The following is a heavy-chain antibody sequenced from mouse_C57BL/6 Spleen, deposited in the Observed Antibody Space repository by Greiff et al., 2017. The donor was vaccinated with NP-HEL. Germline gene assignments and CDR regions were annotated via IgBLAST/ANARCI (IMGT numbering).Heavy chain of an antibody. CDR3: ARSYYGNLYAMDY. Sequence: VKLMESGPGLVQPSQSLSITCTVSGFSLTSYGVHWVRQSPGKGLEWLGVIWSGGSTDYNAAFISRLSISKDNSKSQVFFKMNSLQADDTAIYYCARSYYGNLYAMDYWGQGTSVTVSS. CDR2: IWSGGST. J-gene: IGHJ4*01. D-gene: IGHD2-1*01. CDR1: GFSLTSYG. V-gene: IGHV2-2*01.